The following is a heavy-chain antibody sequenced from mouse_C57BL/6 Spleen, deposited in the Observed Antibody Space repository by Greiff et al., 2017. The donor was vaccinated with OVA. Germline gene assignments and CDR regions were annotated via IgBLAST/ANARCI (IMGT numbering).Heavy chain of an antibody. CDR3: ARGELRLRSFAY. D-gene: IGHD3-2*02. CDR1: GYTFTDYN. Sequence: EVKLMESGPELVKPGASVKIPCKASGYTFTDYNMDWVKQSHGKSLEWIGDINPNNGGTIYNQKFKGKATLTVDKSSSTAYMELRSLTSEDTAVYYCARGELRLRSFAYWGQGTLVTVSA. J-gene: IGHJ3*01. V-gene: IGHV1-18*01. CDR2: INPNNGGT.